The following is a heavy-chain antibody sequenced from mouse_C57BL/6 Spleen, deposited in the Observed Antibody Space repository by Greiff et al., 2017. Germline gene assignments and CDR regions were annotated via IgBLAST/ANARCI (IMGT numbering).Heavy chain of an antibody. D-gene: IGHD1-1*01. Sequence: LVESGAELVRPGASVTLSCKASGYTFTDYEMHWVKQTPVHGLEWIGAIDPETGGTAYNQKFKGKAILTADKSSRTAYMELRSLTSEDSTVYYCTRDPLYYDGSSYDYAIDYWGQGTSVTVSS. CDR1: GYTFTDYE. J-gene: IGHJ4*01. CDR3: TRDPLYYDGSSYDYAIDY. V-gene: IGHV1-15*01. CDR2: IDPETGGT.